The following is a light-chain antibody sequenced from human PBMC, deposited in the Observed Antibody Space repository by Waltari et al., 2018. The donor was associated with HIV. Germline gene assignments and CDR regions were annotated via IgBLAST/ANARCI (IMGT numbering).Light chain of an antibody. V-gene: IGKV2-28*01. Sequence: DIVMTQSPLSLPVTPGEPASISCQSSPSLLHSNTKNYLDWYRQKPGQSPPLLIYLGSNRAAGVPDRFSGSGSGTDVTLKISRVEAEDVGVYYCMQALQTITLGQGTRLEIK. CDR1: PSLLHSNTKNY. J-gene: IGKJ5*01. CDR2: LGS. CDR3: MQALQTIT.